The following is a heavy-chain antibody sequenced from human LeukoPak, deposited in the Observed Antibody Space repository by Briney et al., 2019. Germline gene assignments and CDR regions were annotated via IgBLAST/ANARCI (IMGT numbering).Heavy chain of an antibody. CDR2: ITGNSAGT. D-gene: IGHD3-22*01. J-gene: IGHJ4*02. CDR1: GFTFSIYA. CDR3: AKDRPNYYDSSGHYYRRNGDY. V-gene: IGHV3-23*01. Sequence: PGGSLRLSCAASGFTFSIYAMSWVRQAPGRGLEWVSSITGNSAGTFYTDSVKGRFTISRDNSKNTLFLQMNSLRAEDTAIYYCAKDRPNYYDSSGHYYRRNGDYWGQGTLVTVSS.